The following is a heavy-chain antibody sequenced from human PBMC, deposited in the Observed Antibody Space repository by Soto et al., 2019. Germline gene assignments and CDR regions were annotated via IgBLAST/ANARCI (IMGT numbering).Heavy chain of an antibody. CDR1: GSSISSSSYY. V-gene: IGHV4-39*01. CDR2: IYYSGST. J-gene: IGHJ5*02. D-gene: IGHD3-10*01. Sequence: SSETLSLTCTVSGSSISSSSYYWGWIRQPPGKGLEWIGSIYYSGSTYYNPSLKSRVTISVDTSKNQFSLKLSSVTAADTAVYYCARYEDYYGSGDVLSDWFDPWGQGTLVTVSS. CDR3: ARYEDYYGSGDVLSDWFDP.